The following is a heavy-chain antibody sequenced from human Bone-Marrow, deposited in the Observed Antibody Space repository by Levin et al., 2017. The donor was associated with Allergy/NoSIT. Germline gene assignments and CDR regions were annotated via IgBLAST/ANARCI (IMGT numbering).Heavy chain of an antibody. Sequence: GGSLRLSCKASGFTFSTYAMHWVRQAPGKGLEWVAVIAHDGSSQYYADSVTGRFRVSRDNNDNTQYLQMNSLRSEDTALYYCAKDPGGEYRYFDLWGRGTRVIVSS. J-gene: IGHJ2*01. CDR3: AKDPGGEYRYFDL. CDR1: GFTFSTYA. V-gene: IGHV3-30*18. CDR2: IAHDGSSQ. D-gene: IGHD4-17*01.